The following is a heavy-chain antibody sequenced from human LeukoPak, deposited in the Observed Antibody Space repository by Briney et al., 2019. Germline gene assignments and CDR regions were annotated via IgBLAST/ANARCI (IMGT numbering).Heavy chain of an antibody. CDR3: ARDPRNYYDSSGYSFDY. V-gene: IGHV4-30-4*07. Sequence: NPSQTLSLTCAVSGGSISSGGYSWSWIRQPPGKGLEWIGYIYYSGSTYYNPSLKSRVTISVDTSKNQFSLKLSSVTAADTAVYYCARDPRNYYDSSGYSFDYWGQGTLVTVSS. D-gene: IGHD3-22*01. J-gene: IGHJ4*02. CDR1: GGSISSGGYS. CDR2: IYYSGST.